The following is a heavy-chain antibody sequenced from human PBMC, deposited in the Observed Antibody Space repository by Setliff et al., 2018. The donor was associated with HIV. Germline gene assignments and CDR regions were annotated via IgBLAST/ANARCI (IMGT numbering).Heavy chain of an antibody. Sequence: SVKVSCKASGFTFTSSAVQWVRQARGQRLEWIGWIVVVSGNPNYAQKFQDRVTITRDMSTSTAYMELSSLRSEDTAVYYCAAGVPPYDYVWGSDRCVSDYWGEGTRVTVSS. D-gene: IGHD3-16*02. CDR2: IVVVSGNP. J-gene: IGHJ4*02. CDR3: AAGVPPYDYVWGSDRCVSDY. V-gene: IGHV1-58*01. CDR1: GFTFTSSA.